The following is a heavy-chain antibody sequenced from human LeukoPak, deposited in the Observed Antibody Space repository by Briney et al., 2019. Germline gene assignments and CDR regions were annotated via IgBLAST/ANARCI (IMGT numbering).Heavy chain of an antibody. Sequence: ASVKVSCKASGYTFTGYHMHWVRRAPGQGLEWMGRINPNSGDTNYAQKFQGRVTITRDTSISTAYMELSGLRSDDTAVYYCARDYCSSTSCLFDYWGQGALVTVSS. V-gene: IGHV1-2*06. CDR2: INPNSGDT. J-gene: IGHJ4*02. D-gene: IGHD2-2*01. CDR3: ARDYCSSTSCLFDY. CDR1: GYTFTGYH.